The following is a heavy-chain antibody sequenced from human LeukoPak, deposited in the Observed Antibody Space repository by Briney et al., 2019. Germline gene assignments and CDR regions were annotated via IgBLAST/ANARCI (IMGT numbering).Heavy chain of an antibody. CDR1: GGSISGYY. D-gene: IGHD1-26*01. CDR3: AREPHGIVGGFDP. CDR2: IYYSGST. V-gene: IGHV4-59*12. Sequence: SETLSLTCTVSGGSISGYYWSWIRQSPGKGLEWIGSIYYSGSTYYNPSLKSRVTISVDTSKNQFSLKLSSVTAADTAVYYCAREPHGIVGGFDPWGQGTLVTVSS. J-gene: IGHJ5*02.